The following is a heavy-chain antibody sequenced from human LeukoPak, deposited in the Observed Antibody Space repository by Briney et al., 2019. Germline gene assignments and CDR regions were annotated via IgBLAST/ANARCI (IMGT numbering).Heavy chain of an antibody. CDR3: ARDKSQMLGRYYNFWSGFFDP. D-gene: IGHD3-3*01. CDR1: GYTFTSYY. V-gene: IGHV1-2*02. Sequence: ASVKVSCKASGYTFTSYYMHWVRQAPGQGLEWMGWINPNTGGTNYAQQFQGRVIMTSDTSISTAYMGLSRLRSDDTAVYYCARDKSQMLGRYYNFWSGFFDPWGQGTLVTVSS. J-gene: IGHJ5*02. CDR2: INPNTGGT.